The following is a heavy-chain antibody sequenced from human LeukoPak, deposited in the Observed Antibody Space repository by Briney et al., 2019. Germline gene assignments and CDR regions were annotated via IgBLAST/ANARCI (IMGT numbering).Heavy chain of an antibody. CDR3: ARDLIVVGVNWFDP. Sequence: SETLSLTCTVSGGSISSYYWSWIRQPAGKGLEWIGRIYTSGSTNYNPSLKSRVTMSVDTSKNQFSLKLSSVTAADTAVYYCARDLIVVGVNWFDPWGQGTLVTVSS. CDR1: GGSISSYY. V-gene: IGHV4-4*07. CDR2: IYTSGST. J-gene: IGHJ5*02. D-gene: IGHD2-15*01.